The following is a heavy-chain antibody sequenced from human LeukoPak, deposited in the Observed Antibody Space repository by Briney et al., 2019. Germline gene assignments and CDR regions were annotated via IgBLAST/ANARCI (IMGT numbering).Heavy chain of an antibody. Sequence: ASVKVSCKASGYTFTGYYMHWVRQAPGQGLEWTGWINPNSGGTNYAQKFQGRVTMTRDTSISTAYMELSRLRSDDTAVYYCAREGTYYYDSSGYYPEGGYYYYMDVWGKGTTVTVSS. J-gene: IGHJ6*03. CDR1: GYTFTGYY. V-gene: IGHV1-2*02. CDR2: INPNSGGT. D-gene: IGHD3-22*01. CDR3: AREGTYYYDSSGYYPEGGYYYYMDV.